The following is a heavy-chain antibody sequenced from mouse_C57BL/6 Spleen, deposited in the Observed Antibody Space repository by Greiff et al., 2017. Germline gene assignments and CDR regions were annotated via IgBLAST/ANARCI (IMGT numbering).Heavy chain of an antibody. CDR1: GYSFTGYY. CDR2: INPGTGGT. V-gene: IGHV1-42*01. D-gene: IGHD2-3*01. Sequence: LQLKESGPELVRPGASVKLSCQASGYSFTGYYMNWVKQSPEKSLEWIGEINPGTGGTTYNQKFKAKATLTVDKTSSTAYMQLKSLTSEDSAVYYCARDGYYPHWYFDVWGTGTTVTVSS. CDR3: ARDGYYPHWYFDV. J-gene: IGHJ1*03.